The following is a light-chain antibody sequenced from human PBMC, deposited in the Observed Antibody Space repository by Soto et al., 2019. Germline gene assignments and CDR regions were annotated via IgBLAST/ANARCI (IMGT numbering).Light chain of an antibody. CDR1: QSLIHSDGDTY. Sequence: DVVMTQSPLSLPVTLGQPASISCRSSQSLIHSDGDTYLNWFQQRPGQSPRRLIYKVSDRDSGVPDRFSGSRSGTDFNLKISRVEAEDVGVYYCMQGTHWPWTFGQGTEVEIK. CDR3: MQGTHWPWT. J-gene: IGKJ1*01. V-gene: IGKV2-30*02. CDR2: KVS.